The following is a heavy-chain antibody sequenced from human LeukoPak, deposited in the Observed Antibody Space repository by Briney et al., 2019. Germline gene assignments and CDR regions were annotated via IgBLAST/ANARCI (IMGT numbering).Heavy chain of an antibody. CDR1: GDSVSSNSAA. Sequence: SQTLSLTCAISGDSVSSNSAAWNWIRQSPSRGLEWLGRTYYRSRWCYDYAVSVKSRITINPDTSKNQFALQLNSVTPEDTAVYYCARVPLTPTYASPAYYFDYWGQGTLVTVSS. CDR3: ARVPLTPTYASPAYYFDY. V-gene: IGHV6-1*01. J-gene: IGHJ4*02. D-gene: IGHD3-16*01. CDR2: TYYRSRWCY.